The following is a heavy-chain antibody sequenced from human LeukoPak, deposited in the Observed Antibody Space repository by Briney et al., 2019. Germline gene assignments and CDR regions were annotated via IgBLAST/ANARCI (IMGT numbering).Heavy chain of an antibody. CDR2: INPNSGGT. J-gene: IGHJ4*02. Sequence: ASVKVSCKASGYTFTGYYMHWVRQAPGQGLEWMGRINPNSGGTNYAQKFRGRVTMTRDTSISTAYMELSRLRSDDTAVYYCARVGSSGYYFYWWGQGTLVTVSS. CDR3: ARVGSSGYYFYW. V-gene: IGHV1-2*06. CDR1: GYTFTGYY. D-gene: IGHD3-22*01.